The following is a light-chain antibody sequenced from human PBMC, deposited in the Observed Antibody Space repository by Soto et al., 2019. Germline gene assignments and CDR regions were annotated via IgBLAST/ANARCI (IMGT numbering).Light chain of an antibody. CDR3: QTWGTGIQGV. J-gene: IGLJ2*01. CDR2: LNSDGSH. Sequence: QPVLTQSPSASASLGASVKLTYTLSSGHSSYAIAWHQQQPEKGPRYLMKLNSDGSHSKGDGIPDRFSGSSSGAERYLTISSLQSEDEADYYCQTWGTGIQGVFGGGTKLTVL. V-gene: IGLV4-69*01. CDR1: SGHSSYA.